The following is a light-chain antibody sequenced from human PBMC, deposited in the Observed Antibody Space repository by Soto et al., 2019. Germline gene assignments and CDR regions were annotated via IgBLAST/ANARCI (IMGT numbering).Light chain of an antibody. CDR3: QQYGSSLWT. CDR1: QSVDDKY. V-gene: IGKV3-20*01. J-gene: IGKJ1*01. Sequence: EIVLTQSPGSLSLSPGERATLSCRASQSVDDKYLAWYQQKRGQAPRLLIYGASTRATGIPDRFSGSGFGTDFTLTITRLEPEDFAVYYCQQYGSSLWTFGLGTKVDIK. CDR2: GAS.